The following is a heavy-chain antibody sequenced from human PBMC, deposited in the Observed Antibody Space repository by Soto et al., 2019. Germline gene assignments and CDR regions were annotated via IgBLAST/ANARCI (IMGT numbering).Heavy chain of an antibody. CDR1: GYSFATYG. Sequence: ASVKVSCKASGYSFATYGFSWVRQAPGQGLECVGWISAHNGDTHYSQKFQGRVTLTTDTSTNTGYMELRSLTSDDTAVYFCATEPIYYNDGSGYYPLGHWGQGALVTVSS. D-gene: IGHD3-22*01. J-gene: IGHJ4*02. V-gene: IGHV1-18*04. CDR2: ISAHNGDT. CDR3: ATEPIYYNDGSGYYPLGH.